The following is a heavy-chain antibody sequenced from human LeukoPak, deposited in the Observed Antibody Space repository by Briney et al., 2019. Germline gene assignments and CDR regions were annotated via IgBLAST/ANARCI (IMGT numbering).Heavy chain of an antibody. CDR3: AKRRIVGTTRDAFDI. CDR1: GFTFSSYA. V-gene: IGHV3-23*01. D-gene: IGHD1-26*01. CDR2: ISGTGCGT. J-gene: IGHJ3*02. Sequence: GGSLRLSCAASGFTFSSYAMSWVRQAPGTGLEWVSGISGTGCGTYYADSVKGRFTISRDNSKNTLYLQMNSLRAEDTALYYCAKRRIVGTTRDAFDIWGQGTMVTVSS.